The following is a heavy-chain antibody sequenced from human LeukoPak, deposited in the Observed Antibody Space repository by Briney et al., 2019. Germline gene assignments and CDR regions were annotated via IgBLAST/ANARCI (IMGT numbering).Heavy chain of an antibody. J-gene: IGHJ5*02. CDR1: GGTFSSYA. CDR3: AREYYCSGGSCYLSWFDP. V-gene: IGHV1-69*05. CDR2: IIPIFGTA. D-gene: IGHD2-15*01. Sequence: ASVKVSCKASGGTFSSYAISWVRQAPGQGLEWTGGIIPIFGTANYAQKFQGRVTITTDESTSTAYMELSSLRSEDTAVYYCAREYYCSGGSCYLSWFDPWGQGTLVTVSS.